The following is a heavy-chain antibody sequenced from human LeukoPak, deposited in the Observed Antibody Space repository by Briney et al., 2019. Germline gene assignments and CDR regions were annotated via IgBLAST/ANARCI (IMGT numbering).Heavy chain of an antibody. J-gene: IGHJ4*02. CDR1: GYTLTGYY. CDR2: INPNSGGT. V-gene: IGHV1-2*02. Sequence: ASVKVSCKASGYTLTGYYMHWVRQAPGQGPEWMGWINPNSGGTNYAQKFQGRVTMTRDTSLSTAYMELSRLRSDDTAVYYCARGSRLYYDILTGYYGYDYWGQGTLVTVSS. D-gene: IGHD3-9*01. CDR3: ARGSRLYYDILTGYYGYDY.